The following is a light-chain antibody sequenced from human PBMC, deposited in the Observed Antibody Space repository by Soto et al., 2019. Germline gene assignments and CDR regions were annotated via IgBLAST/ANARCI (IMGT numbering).Light chain of an antibody. J-gene: IGKJ4*01. V-gene: IGKV3-20*01. CDR1: RSVSRND. CDR3: QQFSRDLLT. CDR2: AAS. Sequence: ENELTQSPATLALSPGERATVSCMASRSVSRNDVAWYQQKPGQAPRLLIYAASSRATGIPDRFSGGGSGTDFTLTISRLEPEDFVVYYCQQFSRDLLTFGGGTKV.